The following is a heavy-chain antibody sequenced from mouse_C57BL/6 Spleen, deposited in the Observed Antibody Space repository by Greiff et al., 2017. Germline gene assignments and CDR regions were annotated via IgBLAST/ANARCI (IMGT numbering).Heavy chain of an antibody. D-gene: IGHD3-2*02. J-gene: IGHJ3*01. V-gene: IGHV1-15*01. Sequence: QVQLQQSGAELVRPGASVTLSCKASGYTFTDYEMHWVKQTPVHGLEWIGAIDPETGGTAYNQKFKGKAILTADKSSSTAYMELRSLTSEDSAVYYCTRERDSSGPAWFAYWGQGTLVTVSA. CDR2: IDPETGGT. CDR3: TRERDSSGPAWFAY. CDR1: GYTFTDYE.